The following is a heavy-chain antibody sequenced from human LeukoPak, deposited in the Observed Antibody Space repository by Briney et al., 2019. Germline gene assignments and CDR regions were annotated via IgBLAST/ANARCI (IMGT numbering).Heavy chain of an antibody. CDR2: ISGSGDTT. V-gene: IGHV3-23*01. J-gene: IGHJ4*02. CDR3: AKDQVMSLNAFLDY. CDR1: GFTLSSYA. Sequence: GGSLRLSCAGSGFTLSSYAMSWVRQAPGKGLEWVSAISGSGDTTYYADSVKGRFTISRDSSRNTLYLHMNSLRGEDTAVYYCAKDQVMSLNAFLDYWGQGTLVTVSS.